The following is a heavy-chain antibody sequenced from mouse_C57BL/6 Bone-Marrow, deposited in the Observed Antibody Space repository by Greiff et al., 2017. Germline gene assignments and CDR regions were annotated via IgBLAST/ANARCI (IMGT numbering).Heavy chain of an antibody. V-gene: IGHV1-81*01. CDR3: ARKGAKFITTVALDY. CDR1: GYTFTSYG. J-gene: IGHJ2*01. CDR2: IYPRSGNT. Sequence: VQLQQSGAELARPGASVKLSCKASGYTFTSYGISWVKQRTGQGLEWIGEIYPRSGNTYYNEKFKGKATLTADKSSSTAYMELRSLTSEDSAVYFYARKGAKFITTVALDYWGQGTTLTVSS. D-gene: IGHD1-1*01.